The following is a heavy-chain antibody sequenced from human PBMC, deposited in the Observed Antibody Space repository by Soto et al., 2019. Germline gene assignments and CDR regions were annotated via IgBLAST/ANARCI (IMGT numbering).Heavy chain of an antibody. J-gene: IGHJ4*02. V-gene: IGHV4-4*02. CDR2: IYHSGST. CDR1: GGSISSSNW. D-gene: IGHD3-16*01. Sequence: QVQLQESGPGLVKPSGTLSLTCAVSGGSISSSNWWSWVRQPPGKGLSWIGEIYHSGSTNYTPSLKSRVTITVDQSKNQFALKLSSVTAADTAVYYCARDRHPDYVWGSLVCGGQGTLVTVSS. CDR3: ARDRHPDYVWGSLVC.